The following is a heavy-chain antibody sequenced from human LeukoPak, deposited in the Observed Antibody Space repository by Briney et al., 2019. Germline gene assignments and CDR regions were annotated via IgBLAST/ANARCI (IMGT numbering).Heavy chain of an antibody. Sequence: SETLSLTCTVSGGSISSGGYYWSWIRQPAGKGLEWIGRIYTSGSTNYNPSLKSRVTISVDTSKNQFSLQLSSVTAADTAVYYCARDSSCWGQGTLVTVCS. V-gene: IGHV4-61*02. D-gene: IGHD6-13*01. CDR2: IYTSGST. CDR3: ARDSSC. CDR1: GGSISSGGYY. J-gene: IGHJ4*02.